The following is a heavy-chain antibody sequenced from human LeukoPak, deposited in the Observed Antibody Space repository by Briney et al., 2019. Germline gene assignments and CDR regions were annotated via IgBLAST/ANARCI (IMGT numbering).Heavy chain of an antibody. J-gene: IGHJ4*02. CDR1: GFTFSRYD. Sequence: GGSLRLSCGASGFTFSRYDMSWVRQAPGEGLQWVSEIGGSGGAIYYADSVKGRFTISRDNSKNTLFLEMNSLRAEDTAVYYCTRDQTPYYWGQGTLVTVSS. V-gene: IGHV3-23*01. CDR3: TRDQTPYY. CDR2: IGGSGGAI.